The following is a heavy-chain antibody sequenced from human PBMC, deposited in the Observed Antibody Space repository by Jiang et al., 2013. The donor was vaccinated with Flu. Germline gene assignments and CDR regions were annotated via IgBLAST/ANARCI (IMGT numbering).Heavy chain of an antibody. CDR1: GYTFTSYY. V-gene: IGHV1-46*01. J-gene: IGHJ4*02. Sequence: VQLLESGAEVKKPGASVKVSCKASGYTFTSYYMHWVRQAPGQGLEWMGIINPSGGSTSYAQKFQGRVTMTRDTSTSTVYMELSSLRPEDTAVYYCARDLSRPSVSSGYYYVRGATGWGQGTLVTVSS. CDR3: ARDLSRPSVSSGYYYVRGATG. CDR2: INPSGGST. D-gene: IGHD3-22*01.